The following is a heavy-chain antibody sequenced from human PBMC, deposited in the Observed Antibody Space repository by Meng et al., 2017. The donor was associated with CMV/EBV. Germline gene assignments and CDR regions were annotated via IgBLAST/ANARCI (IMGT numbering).Heavy chain of an antibody. V-gene: IGHV1-46*04. J-gene: IGHJ4*02. D-gene: IGHD2-15*01. CDR3: AREYPATWYFDH. CDR1: GYSFTTYY. CDR2: ISLVDGNA. Sequence: QVQLLRYGAEVKKPGASPKMYCKASGYSFTTYYIPWVRVAPGQGLEWMGMISLVDGNADVAHKLQVRLSMTRDTSTSTVYVDLSRLRSEDNAMYYCAREYPATWYFDHWGQGTLVTVSS.